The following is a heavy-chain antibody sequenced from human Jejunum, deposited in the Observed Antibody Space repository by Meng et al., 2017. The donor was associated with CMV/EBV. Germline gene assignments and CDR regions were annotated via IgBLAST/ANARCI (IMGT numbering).Heavy chain of an antibody. CDR1: GFTTSNNY. V-gene: IGHV3-53*01. CDR2: IYRTGYT. J-gene: IGHJ6*02. Sequence: GFTTSNNYMIWVRQAPGKGLEWVSNIYRTGYTYYADSVKGRFTHSRDISKNTMFLEMNSLRAEDTAVYYCARDPYSNSFYYDMDVWGQGTAVTVSS. CDR3: ARDPYSNSFYYDMDV. D-gene: IGHD4-11*01.